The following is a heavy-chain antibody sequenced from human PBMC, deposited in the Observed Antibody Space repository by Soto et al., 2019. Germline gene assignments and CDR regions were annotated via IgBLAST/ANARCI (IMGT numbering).Heavy chain of an antibody. Sequence: GGSLRLSCAASGFTFSGSPMHWVRQASGKGLEWVGRIKSKAKNYATAYGASVKGRFTISRDDSKNTAYLQMNSLRTEDTAVYYCTRIPLGDCSSGSCPFDYWGQGTLVTVSS. CDR2: IKSKAKNYAT. CDR1: GFTFSGSP. V-gene: IGHV3-73*01. J-gene: IGHJ4*02. CDR3: TRIPLGDCSSGSCPFDY. D-gene: IGHD2-15*01.